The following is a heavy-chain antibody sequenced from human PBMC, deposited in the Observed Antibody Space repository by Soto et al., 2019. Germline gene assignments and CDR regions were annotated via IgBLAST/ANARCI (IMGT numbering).Heavy chain of an antibody. D-gene: IGHD6-13*01. V-gene: IGHV3-11*05. CDR1: GFTFSDYY. J-gene: IGHJ4*02. Sequence: QVQLVESGGGLVKPGGSLRLSCAVSGFTFSDYYMTWIRQAPGKGLEWVSYIRSSTSHTNYADSVKGRFTISRDNAKKALFLQMNSRRAEDAAVYYYSRGRGAAADYFDYWGQGTLVTVSS. CDR3: SRGRGAAADYFDY. CDR2: IRSSTSHT.